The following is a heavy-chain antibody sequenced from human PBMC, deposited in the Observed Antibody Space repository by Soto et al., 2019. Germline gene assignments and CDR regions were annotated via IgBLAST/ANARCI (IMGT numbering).Heavy chain of an antibody. CDR1: GYTFTSYD. CDR3: ARGGTEGSGYVSFDL. CDR2: MNPNSGNT. Sequence: ASVKVSYKASGYTFTSYDINWVRQATGQGLEWMGWMNPNSGNTGYAQKFQGRVTMTRNTSISTAYMELSSLRSEDTAVYYFARGGTEGSGYVSFDLWGRGTLVTVSS. D-gene: IGHD3-10*01. V-gene: IGHV1-8*01. J-gene: IGHJ2*01.